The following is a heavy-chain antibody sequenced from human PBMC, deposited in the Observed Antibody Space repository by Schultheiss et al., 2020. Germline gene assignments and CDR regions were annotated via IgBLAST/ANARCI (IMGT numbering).Heavy chain of an antibody. Sequence: ASVKVSCKASGYTFTGYYMHWVRQAPGQGLEWMGWINPNSGGTNYAQKFQGRVTMTRDTSISTAYMELSRLRSDDTAVYYCAKNRAAPVTSQFDYWGRGTLVTVSS. CDR2: INPNSGGT. D-gene: IGHD4-17*01. J-gene: IGHJ4*02. CDR1: GYTFTGYY. V-gene: IGHV1-2*02. CDR3: AKNRAAPVTSQFDY.